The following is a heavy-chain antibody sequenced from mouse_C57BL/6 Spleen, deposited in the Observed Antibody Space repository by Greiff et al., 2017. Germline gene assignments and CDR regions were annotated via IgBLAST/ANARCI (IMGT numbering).Heavy chain of an antibody. J-gene: IGHJ4*01. CDR2: ISYDGSN. V-gene: IGHV3-6*01. CDR1: GYSITSGYY. CDR3: ARSDGSSYYAMDY. D-gene: IGHD1-1*01. Sequence: EVKLQESGPGLVKPSQSLSLTCSVTGYSITSGYYWNWIRQFPGNKLEWMGYISYDGSNNYNPSLKNRISITRDTSKNQFFLKLNSVTTEDTATYYCARSDGSSYYAMDYWGQGTSVTVSS.